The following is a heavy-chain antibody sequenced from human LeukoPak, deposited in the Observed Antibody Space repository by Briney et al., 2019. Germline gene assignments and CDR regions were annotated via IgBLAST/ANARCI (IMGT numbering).Heavy chain of an antibody. V-gene: IGHV4-59*01. D-gene: IGHD3-3*01. CDR1: GDSISHYY. CDR3: ARGGSRYYTAYNFDY. CDR2: VYYSGST. J-gene: IGHJ4*02. Sequence: PSETLSLTCTLSGDSISHYYWSWIRQSPGKGLERIGYVYYSGSTNYNPSLKSRVTVSVDTSRNQFFLKLSSVTAADTAVYYCARGGSRYYTAYNFDYWGQGTQVTVSS.